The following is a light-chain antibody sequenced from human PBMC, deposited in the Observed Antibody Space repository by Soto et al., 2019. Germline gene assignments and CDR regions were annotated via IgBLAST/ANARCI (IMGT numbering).Light chain of an antibody. CDR2: DAS. V-gene: IGKV3-11*01. CDR3: QQRSNWPIT. Sequence: EIVWRQSPATLSLSPVERATLSFRASQSVSSYFAWYQQKPGQAPRLLIYDASNRATGIPARFSGSGSGTDFTLTISSLEPEDFAVYYCQQRSNWPITFGQGTRLE. J-gene: IGKJ5*01. CDR1: QSVSSY.